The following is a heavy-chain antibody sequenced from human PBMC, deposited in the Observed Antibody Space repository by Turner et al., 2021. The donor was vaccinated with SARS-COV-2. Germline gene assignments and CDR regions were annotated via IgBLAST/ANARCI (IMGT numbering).Heavy chain of an antibody. CDR1: GFSLTPSGVG. Sequence: QITLKESGPTLVKPTQTLTLTCTFSGFSLTPSGVGVGWIRQPPGKALEWLALIYWDDDKRYSPSLKSRLTITKDTSKNQVVLTMTNMDPVDTATYYCARSSVVVITGASDIWGQGTMVTVSS. D-gene: IGHD3-22*01. V-gene: IGHV2-5*02. CDR2: IYWDDDK. J-gene: IGHJ3*02. CDR3: ARSSVVVITGASDI.